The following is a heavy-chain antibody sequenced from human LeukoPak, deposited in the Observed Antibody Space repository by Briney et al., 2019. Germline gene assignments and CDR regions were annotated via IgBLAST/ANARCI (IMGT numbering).Heavy chain of an antibody. V-gene: IGHV1-69*04. CDR1: GGTFSSYA. CDR2: IIPILGIA. Sequence: SVKVSCKASGGTFSSYAISWVRQAPGQGLGWMGRIIPILGIANYAQKFQGRVTITADKSTSTAYMELSSLRSEDTAVYYCARDDKIRPDYWGQGTLVTVSS. CDR3: ARDDKIRPDY. J-gene: IGHJ4*02.